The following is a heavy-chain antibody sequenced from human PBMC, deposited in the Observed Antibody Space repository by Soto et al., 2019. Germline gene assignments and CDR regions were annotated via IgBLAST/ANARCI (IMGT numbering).Heavy chain of an antibody. CDR3: ARNSPLIENDYSGMAV. CDR2: IYYSGST. Sequence: SETLSLTCTVSGGSISSGGYYWSWIRQHPGKGLEWIGYIYYSGSTYYNPSLKSRVTISVDTSKNQFSLKLSSVTAADTAVYYCARNSPLIENDYSGMAVWGQGTTVTVSS. J-gene: IGHJ6*02. D-gene: IGHD2-21*01. CDR1: GGSISSGGYY. V-gene: IGHV4-31*03.